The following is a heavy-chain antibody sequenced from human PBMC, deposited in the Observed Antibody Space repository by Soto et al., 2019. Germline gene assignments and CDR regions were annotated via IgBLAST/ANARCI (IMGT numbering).Heavy chain of an antibody. CDR3: ARLHGYCISSSCHGHYAMDV. V-gene: IGHV4-39*01. CDR1: SASISSSSYT. J-gene: IGHJ6*02. CDR2: IYYSGTT. D-gene: IGHD2-2*01. Sequence: SETLSLTCTVSSASISSSSYTWGWIRQPPGKGLEWIGSIYYSGTTYYNPSLNSQVTVSVDTSKNQISLKVTSVTAADTAVYYCARLHGYCISSSCHGHYAMDVWGQGTTVTVS.